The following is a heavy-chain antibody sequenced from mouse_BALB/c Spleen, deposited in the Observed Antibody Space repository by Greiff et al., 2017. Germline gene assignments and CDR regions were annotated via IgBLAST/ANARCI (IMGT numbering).Heavy chain of an antibody. CDR1: GYSITSDYA. J-gene: IGHJ3*01. Sequence: EVKLMESGPGLVKPSQSLSLTCTVTGYSITSDYAWNWIRQFPGNKLEWMGYISYSGSTSYNPSLKSRISITRDTSKNQFFLQLNSVTTEDTATYYCARSRGFAYWGQGTLVTVSA. CDR2: ISYSGST. CDR3: ARSRGFAY. V-gene: IGHV3-2*02.